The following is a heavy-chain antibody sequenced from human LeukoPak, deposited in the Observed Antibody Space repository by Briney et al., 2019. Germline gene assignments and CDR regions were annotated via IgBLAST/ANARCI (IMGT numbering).Heavy chain of an antibody. CDR3: ARGVAPAYDYNWFDP. V-gene: IGHV4-4*07. CDR2: VYANGNA. D-gene: IGHD5-12*01. CDR1: GDSISNYY. Sequence: SETLSLTCSVSGDSISNYYWTWIRQPAGNGLEWIGRVYANGNAAYNPSLKSRVTMSVDTSKNQLSLRLTSVTAADTAVYFCARGVAPAYDYNWFDPWGQGILVTVSS. J-gene: IGHJ5*02.